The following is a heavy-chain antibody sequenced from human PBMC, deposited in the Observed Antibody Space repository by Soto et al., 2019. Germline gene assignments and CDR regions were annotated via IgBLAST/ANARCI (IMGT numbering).Heavy chain of an antibody. Sequence: ASVKVSCKVSGYTLTELSMHWVRQAPGKGLEWMGGFDPEDGETIYAQKFQGRATMTEDTSTDTAYMELSSLRSEDTAVYYCAVRYYYDSSGYYYGYYFDFCGQGTLVTVSS. J-gene: IGHJ4*02. CDR1: GYTLTELS. CDR3: AVRYYYDSSGYYYGYYFDF. V-gene: IGHV1-24*01. CDR2: FDPEDGET. D-gene: IGHD3-22*01.